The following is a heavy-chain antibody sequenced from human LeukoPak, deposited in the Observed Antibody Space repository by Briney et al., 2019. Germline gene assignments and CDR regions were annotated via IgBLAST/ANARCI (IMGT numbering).Heavy chain of an antibody. CDR1: GGTFSSYA. CDR3: EVQLYGSGSYPNDY. J-gene: IGHJ4*02. D-gene: IGHD3-10*01. V-gene: IGHV1-69*01. Sequence: SVKVSCTASGGTFSSYAISWVRQAPGQGLEWMGGIIPIFGTANYAQKFQGRVTITADESTSTAYMELSSLRSEDTAVYYCEVQLYGSGSYPNDYWGQGTLVTVSS. CDR2: IIPIFGTA.